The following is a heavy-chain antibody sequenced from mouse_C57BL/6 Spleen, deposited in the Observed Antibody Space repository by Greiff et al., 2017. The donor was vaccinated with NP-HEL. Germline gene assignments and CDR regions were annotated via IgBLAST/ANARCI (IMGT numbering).Heavy chain of an antibody. V-gene: IGHV5-6*02. CDR3: ARRPITTVVGDAMDY. CDR1: GFTFSSYG. Sequence: EVKVVESGGDLVKPGGSLKLSCAASGFTFSSYGMSWVRQTPDKRLEWVATISSGGSYTYYPDSVKGRFTISRDSAKNTLYLQMSSLKSEDTAMYYCARRPITTVVGDAMDYWGQGTSVTVSS. CDR2: ISSGGSYT. J-gene: IGHJ4*01. D-gene: IGHD1-1*01.